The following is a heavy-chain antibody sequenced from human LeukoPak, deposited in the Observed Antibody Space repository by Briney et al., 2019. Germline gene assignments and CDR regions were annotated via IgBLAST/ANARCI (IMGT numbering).Heavy chain of an antibody. CDR1: GFAFSSYG. V-gene: IGHV3-30*18. CDR2: ISYDGSNK. D-gene: IGHD2-8*02. J-gene: IGHJ4*02. Sequence: GGSLRLSCAASGFAFSSYGMHWVRQAPGKGLEWVAVISYDGSNKYYADSVKGRFTISRDNSKNTLYLQMNSLRAEDTAVYYCAKDRTEYFDYWGQGTLVTVSS. CDR3: AKDRTEYFDY.